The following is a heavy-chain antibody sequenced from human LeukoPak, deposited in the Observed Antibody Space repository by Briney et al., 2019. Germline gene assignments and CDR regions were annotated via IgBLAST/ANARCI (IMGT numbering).Heavy chain of an antibody. CDR1: GGSISSGGYY. V-gene: IGHV4-31*03. J-gene: IGHJ4*02. D-gene: IGHD3-22*01. CDR2: IYYSGST. Sequence: PSQTLSLTCTVSGGSISSGGYYWSWIRQHPGTGLEWIGYIYYSGSTYYNPSLKSRVTISVDTSKNQFSLKLSSVTAADTAVYYCARAAEYYYDSSGYYYPGNFDYWGQGTLVTVSS. CDR3: ARAAEYYYDSSGYYYPGNFDY.